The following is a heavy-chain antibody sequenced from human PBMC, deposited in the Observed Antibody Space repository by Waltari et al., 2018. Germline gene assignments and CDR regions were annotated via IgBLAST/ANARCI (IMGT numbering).Heavy chain of an antibody. D-gene: IGHD3-3*01. CDR3: ARQYYDFWSGYAGTYYFDY. Sequence: EVQLVESGGGLIQPGGSLRLSCAASGFTVSSNYMSWVRQAPGKGRGWVSVIYSGGSTYYADSVKGRFTISRDNSKNTLYLQMNSLRAEDTAVYYCARQYYDFWSGYAGTYYFDYWGQGTLVTVSS. J-gene: IGHJ4*02. CDR1: GFTVSSNY. V-gene: IGHV3-53*01. CDR2: IYSGGST.